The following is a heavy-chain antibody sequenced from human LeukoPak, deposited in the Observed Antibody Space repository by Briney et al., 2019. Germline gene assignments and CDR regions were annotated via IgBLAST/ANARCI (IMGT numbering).Heavy chain of an antibody. Sequence: GGSLRLSCAASGFTFSSYWLSWVRQAPGKGLEWVASIKEDGSEKHYVDSVKGRFTISRDNAQNSLYLQMNSLRAEDTAVYYCARGSTTVTYWGQGTLVTVSS. CDR1: GFTFSSYW. V-gene: IGHV3-7*01. J-gene: IGHJ4*02. CDR2: IKEDGSEK. CDR3: ARGSTTVTY. D-gene: IGHD4-17*01.